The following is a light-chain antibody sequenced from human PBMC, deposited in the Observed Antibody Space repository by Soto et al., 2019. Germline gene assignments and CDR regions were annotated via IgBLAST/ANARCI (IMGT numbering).Light chain of an antibody. CDR2: KTN. Sequence: QSVLTQPPSASGTPGQRVTISCSGSSSNIGSNYVFWYQQLPGTAPKLLVYKTNQLPSGVPDRFSGSKSGTSASLAISGLRSEDEAEYYCSACDDRLSPHVVFGGGTKLTVL. CDR1: SSNIGSNY. V-gene: IGLV1-47*01. CDR3: SACDDRLSPHVV. J-gene: IGLJ2*01.